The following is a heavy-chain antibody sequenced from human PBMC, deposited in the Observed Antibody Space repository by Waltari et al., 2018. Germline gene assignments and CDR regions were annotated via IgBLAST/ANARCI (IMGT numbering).Heavy chain of an antibody. CDR3: ATDLNWNYNPGPFDY. CDR1: GGTFSSYA. CDR2: IIPIFGTA. V-gene: IGHV1-69*05. Sequence: QVQLVQSGAEVKKPGSSVKVSCKASGGTFSSYAISWVRQAPGQGLEWMGGIIPIFGTANYAQKFQGRVTITTDESTSTAYMELSSLRSEDTAVYYCATDLNWNYNPGPFDYWGQGTLVTVSS. D-gene: IGHD1-7*01. J-gene: IGHJ4*02.